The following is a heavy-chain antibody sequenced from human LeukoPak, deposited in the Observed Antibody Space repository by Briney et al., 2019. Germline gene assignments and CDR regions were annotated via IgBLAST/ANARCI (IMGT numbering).Heavy chain of an antibody. Sequence: PSETLSLTCTVSGGSISSGDYSWSWIRQHPGKGLEWIGYIYYSGSTYYNPSLKSRVTISVDTSKNQFSLKLSSVTAADTAVYYCARGYSSSWTPYNWFDPWGQGTLVTVSS. J-gene: IGHJ5*02. D-gene: IGHD6-13*01. CDR1: GGSISSGDYS. V-gene: IGHV4-31*03. CDR2: IYYSGST. CDR3: ARGYSSSWTPYNWFDP.